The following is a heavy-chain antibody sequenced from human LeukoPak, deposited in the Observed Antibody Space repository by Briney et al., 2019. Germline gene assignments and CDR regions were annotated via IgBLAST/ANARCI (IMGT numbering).Heavy chain of an antibody. V-gene: IGHV4-31*03. Sequence: PSQTLSLTCTVSGGSISSGGYYWSWIRQHPGKGLEWIGYIYYSGSTYYNPSLKSRVTISVDTSKNQFSLKLSSVTAADTAVYYCGRAGRYFDWSDFDYWGQGTLVTVSS. J-gene: IGHJ4*02. CDR3: GRAGRYFDWSDFDY. D-gene: IGHD3-9*01. CDR1: GGSISSGGYY. CDR2: IYYSGST.